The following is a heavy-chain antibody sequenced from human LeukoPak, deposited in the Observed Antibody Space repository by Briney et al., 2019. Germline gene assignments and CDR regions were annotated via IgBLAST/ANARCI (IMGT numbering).Heavy chain of an antibody. V-gene: IGHV4-34*01. CDR2: INHSGST. CDR1: GGSISAYY. Sequence: SETLSLTCAVYGGSISAYYWNWIRQSPGKGLEWIGEINHSGSTNYNPSLKSRVTMSIDTSKKQFSLKLSSVTDADTAVYYCASDSSGYYYFDYWGQGGLVTVSS. CDR3: ASDSSGYYYFDY. D-gene: IGHD3-22*01. J-gene: IGHJ4*02.